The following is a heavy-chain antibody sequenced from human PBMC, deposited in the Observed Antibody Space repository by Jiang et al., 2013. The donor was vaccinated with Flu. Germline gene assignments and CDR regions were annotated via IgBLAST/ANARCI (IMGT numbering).Heavy chain of an antibody. CDR2: IYHSGST. D-gene: IGHD4-23*01. CDR3: ARHLYYGGGYFDY. V-gene: IGHV4-38-2*01. J-gene: IGHJ4*03. CDR1: GYSISSGYY. Sequence: LLKPSETLSLTCAVSGYSISSGYYWGWIRQPPGKGLEWIGSIYHSGSTYYNPSLKSRVAISVDTSKNQFXLKLSSVTAADTAVYYCARHLYYGGGYFDYWGQGRWSPSPQ.